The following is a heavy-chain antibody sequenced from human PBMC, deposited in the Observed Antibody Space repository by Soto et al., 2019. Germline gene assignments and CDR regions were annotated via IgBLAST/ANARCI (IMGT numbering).Heavy chain of an antibody. CDR3: ARDQPGYSYGYGLGY. CDR2: ISSSSSYI. V-gene: IGHV3-21*01. Sequence: EVQLVESGGGLVTPGGSLRLSCAASGFTFSSYSMNWVRQAPGKWLEWVSSISSSSSYIYYADLVKGRFTISRDNAKNALYLQMNSLRAEDTTVYYCARDQPGYSYGYGLGYWGQGTLVTVSS. CDR1: GFTFSSYS. D-gene: IGHD5-18*01. J-gene: IGHJ4*02.